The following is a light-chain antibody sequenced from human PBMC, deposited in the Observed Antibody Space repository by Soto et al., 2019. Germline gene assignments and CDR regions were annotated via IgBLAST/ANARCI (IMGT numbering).Light chain of an antibody. J-gene: IGLJ1*01. Sequence: QSVLTQPASVSGSPGQSITISCTGTSSDVGGYNYVSWYQQHPGKAPKLMIYDVSNRLSGVSNRFSGSKSGNTASLTISGLQAEDEADYYCRSYTCSSTPYVFGTGNMVTVL. V-gene: IGLV2-14*01. CDR2: DVS. CDR1: SSDVGGYNY. CDR3: RSYTCSSTPYV.